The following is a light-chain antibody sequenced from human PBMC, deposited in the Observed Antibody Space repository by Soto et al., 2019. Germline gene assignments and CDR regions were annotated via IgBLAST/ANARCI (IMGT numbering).Light chain of an antibody. CDR2: AAS. J-gene: IGKJ5*01. CDR3: QQRSYLIT. CDR1: QSVSSSY. Sequence: EIVLTQSPGTLSLSPGERATLSCRASQSVSSSYLAWYQQKPGQAPRLLIYAASSRATGIPDRFSGSGSGTDFTLTISRLEPEDFAVYYCQQRSYLITFGPGTRLEIK. V-gene: IGKV3D-20*02.